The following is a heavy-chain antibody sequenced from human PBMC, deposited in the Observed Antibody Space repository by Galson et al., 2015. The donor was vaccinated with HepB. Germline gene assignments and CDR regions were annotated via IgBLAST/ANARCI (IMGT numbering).Heavy chain of an antibody. CDR3: ARFQVRGFFKLYYAGLDV. D-gene: IGHD3-10*01. J-gene: IGHJ3*01. V-gene: IGHV4-34*01. CDR2: INHHGTT. Sequence: ETVSLTCAVYGGSFRDYYWSWIRQTPGKSLEWIGEINHHGTTKSNATLKSRVTISIDTRKSQFSLKMRSVTAADTAVYYCARFQVRGFFKLYYAGLDVWGQGTTVIFSS. CDR1: GGSFRDYY.